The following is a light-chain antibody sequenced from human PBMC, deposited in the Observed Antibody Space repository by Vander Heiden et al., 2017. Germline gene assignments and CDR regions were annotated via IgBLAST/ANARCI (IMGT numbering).Light chain of an antibody. CDR2: GNS. J-gene: IGLJ3*02. CDR3: QSYDSSLSGRV. CDR1: SSNIGAGYD. V-gene: IGLV1-40*01. Sequence: QSVLTQPPSVSGAPGHRVTISCTGTSSNIGAGYDVHWYQQLPGKAPKLLIHGNSNRPSGVPDRFSDSKSDTSASLAITGLQAEDEADYYCQSYDSSLSGRVFGGGTKLTVL.